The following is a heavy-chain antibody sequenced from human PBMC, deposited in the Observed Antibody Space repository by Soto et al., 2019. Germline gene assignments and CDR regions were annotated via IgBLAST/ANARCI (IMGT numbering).Heavy chain of an antibody. CDR2: IYYTGSP. CDR3: ARQPYSNISYSWFDP. D-gene: IGHD1-26*01. Sequence: SETLSLTCTVSGDSISSSSYYWGWIRQPPGKGLEWIGTIYYTGSPYYNPSLKSRVTISVDTSKNQFSLRLSSVTAADTALYFWARQPYSNISYSWFDPWGQETPVTVS. V-gene: IGHV4-39*01. J-gene: IGHJ5*02. CDR1: GDSISSSSYY.